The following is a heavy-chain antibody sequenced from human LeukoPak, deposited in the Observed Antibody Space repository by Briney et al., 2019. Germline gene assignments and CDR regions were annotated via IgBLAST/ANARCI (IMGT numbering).Heavy chain of an antibody. J-gene: IGHJ6*02. Sequence: GGSLRLSCEASGFTFGSFAMYWVRQAPGKGLEWIAGIFGSGGSPHYADSVKGRFTITRDNSKNTVYLQMNSLRAEDTAVYYCARVYSSSWYPYYYYYYGMDVWGQGTTVTVSS. D-gene: IGHD6-13*01. CDR3: ARVYSSSWYPYYYYYYGMDV. CDR2: IFGSGGSP. V-gene: IGHV3-23*01. CDR1: GFTFGSFA.